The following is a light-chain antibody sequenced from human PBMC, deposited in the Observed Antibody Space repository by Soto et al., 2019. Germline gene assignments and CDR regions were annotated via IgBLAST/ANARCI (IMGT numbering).Light chain of an antibody. Sequence: DIQMTQSPSTLSASVGDRVTITCRASQSIINWLAWYQQKPGKAPRFLIHQASILETGVPSRFSGSGSETEFALTINSLQPDDFGVYYCQQYLNFPITFGQGTHLDIK. CDR3: QQYLNFPIT. CDR1: QSIINW. CDR2: QAS. V-gene: IGKV1-5*03. J-gene: IGKJ5*01.